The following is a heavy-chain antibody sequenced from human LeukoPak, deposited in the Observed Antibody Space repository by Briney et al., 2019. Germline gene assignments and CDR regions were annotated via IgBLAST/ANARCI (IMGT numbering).Heavy chain of an antibody. J-gene: IGHJ3*02. CDR2: IWYDRSNK. V-gene: IGHV3-33*06. CDR3: AKATCSGASCFSNSRDAFDI. Sequence: GGALRVSRAESGIIFSDFGLHWVRQAPREGREWVAIIWYDRSNKYYVDSVKSRFTISRDNSQNTMYLQMNSLRVEDTAVYYCAKATCSGASCFSNSRDAFDIWGQGTMVTVSS. CDR1: GIIFSDFG. D-gene: IGHD2-15*01.